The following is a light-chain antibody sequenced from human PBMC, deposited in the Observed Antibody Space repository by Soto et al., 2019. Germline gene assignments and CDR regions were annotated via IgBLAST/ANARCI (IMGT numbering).Light chain of an antibody. CDR1: QSISDT. J-gene: IGKJ1*01. V-gene: IGKV3-15*01. Sequence: EIVMTQSPATLSVSPGGRATLSCRASQSISDTLAWNQQKPGQAPRLLIYGASRKATGFPARFSGSGSGTDFTLTIRSLQSEDFAVYYCKQYDNWPWTFGQGTKVDIK. CDR2: GAS. CDR3: KQYDNWPWT.